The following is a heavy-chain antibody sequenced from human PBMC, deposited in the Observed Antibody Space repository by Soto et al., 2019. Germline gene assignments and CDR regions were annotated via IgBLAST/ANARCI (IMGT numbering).Heavy chain of an antibody. CDR3: AKELYMGGYYSHPPDAFDI. CDR1: GDSVSSNIVT. CDR2: TYYRSQWFN. D-gene: IGHD3-22*01. V-gene: IGHV6-1*01. J-gene: IGHJ3*02. Sequence: SQTLSLTCAISGDSVSSNIVTWDWIRQSPSRGLEWLGRTYYRSQWFNDYAVSVKSRMTINADTSKNQFSLQLNYVTPEDTAVYYCAKELYMGGYYSHPPDAFDIWGQGTMVTVSS.